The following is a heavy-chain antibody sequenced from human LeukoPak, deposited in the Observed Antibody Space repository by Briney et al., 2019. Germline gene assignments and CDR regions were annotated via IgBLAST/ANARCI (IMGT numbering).Heavy chain of an antibody. J-gene: IGHJ4*02. CDR3: ARDTLGAFWD. CDR1: GFTFSSHW. V-gene: IGHV3-74*01. Sequence: PGRSLRLSCAASGFTFSSHWMQWVRHTPGKGLMWVSRIHGDGTTTTYADSVKGRSTISRDNAKNTLYLQMNTLRAEDTAVYYCARDTLGAFWDWGQGTPVTVPS. CDR2: IHGDGTTT. D-gene: IGHD3-16*01.